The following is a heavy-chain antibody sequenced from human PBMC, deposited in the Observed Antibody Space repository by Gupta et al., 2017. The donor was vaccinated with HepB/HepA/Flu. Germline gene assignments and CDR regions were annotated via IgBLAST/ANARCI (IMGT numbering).Heavy chain of an antibody. J-gene: IGHJ6*02. D-gene: IGHD3-9*01. CDR1: GGTFSSYA. CDR3: ARAGYDMLTDPYYYGMDV. Sequence: QVQLVQSGAEVKKPGSSVKVSCKAPGGTFSSYAISWVRQAPGQGLEWMGRIIPILGIANYAQKFQGRVTITADKSTSTAYMELSSLRSEDTAVYYCARAGYDMLTDPYYYGMDVWGQGTTVTVSS. V-gene: IGHV1-69*04. CDR2: IIPILGIA.